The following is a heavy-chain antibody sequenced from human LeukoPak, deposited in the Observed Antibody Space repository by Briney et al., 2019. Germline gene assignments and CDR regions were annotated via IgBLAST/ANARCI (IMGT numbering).Heavy chain of an antibody. J-gene: IGHJ4*02. V-gene: IGHV3-7*04. CDR3: TKDFDWLSGDRFEY. CDR2: IKQDGSEK. CDR1: GFTFSNSW. D-gene: IGHD3-9*01. Sequence: PGESLRLSCSASGFTFSNSWMSWVRQAPGKGLEWVANIKQDGSEKFYVDSVKGRFTISRDNAKNSLSLQMNSLRAEDTAVYYCTKDFDWLSGDRFEYWGQGTLVTVSS.